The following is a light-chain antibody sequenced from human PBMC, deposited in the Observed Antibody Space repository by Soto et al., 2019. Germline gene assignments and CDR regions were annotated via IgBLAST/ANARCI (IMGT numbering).Light chain of an antibody. Sequence: QSVLTQPPSVSAAPGQKVTISCSGSSSNIGGNSVSWYQQLPGTAPKLLIYDDNKRPSGIPDRFSGSKSGTSATLGITGFQTGDEAEPYCGSWDSSLSAYVFGNGTKLTV. CDR2: DDN. J-gene: IGLJ1*01. V-gene: IGLV1-51*01. CDR3: GSWDSSLSAYV. CDR1: SSNIGGNS.